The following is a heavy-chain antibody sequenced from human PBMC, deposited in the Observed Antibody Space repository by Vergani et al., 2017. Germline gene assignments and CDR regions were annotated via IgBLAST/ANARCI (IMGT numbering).Heavy chain of an antibody. Sequence: QVQLQESGPGLVKPSETLSLTCTVSGGSVSSGSYYWSWIRQPPGKGLEWIGYIYYSGSTNYNPSLKSRVTISVDTSKNQFSLKLSSVTAADTAVYYCARDRDRITMVRGVIAGAFDIWGQGTMVTVSS. CDR2: IYYSGST. J-gene: IGHJ3*02. CDR1: GGSVSSGSYY. V-gene: IGHV4-61*01. D-gene: IGHD3-10*01. CDR3: ARDRDRITMVRGVIAGAFDI.